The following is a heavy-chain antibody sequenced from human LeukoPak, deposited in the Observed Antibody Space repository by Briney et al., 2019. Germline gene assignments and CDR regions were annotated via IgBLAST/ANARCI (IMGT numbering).Heavy chain of an antibody. J-gene: IGHJ6*02. CDR1: GFTVSSNY. Sequence: TGGSLRLSCAASGFTVSSNYMSWVRQAPGKGLEWVSVIYSGGSTYYADSVKGRFTISRDNSKNTLYLQMNSLRAEDTAVYYCAKDLYSSSWYQGYYYYGMDVWGQGTTVTASS. D-gene: IGHD6-13*01. CDR2: IYSGGST. CDR3: AKDLYSSSWYQGYYYYGMDV. V-gene: IGHV3-53*01.